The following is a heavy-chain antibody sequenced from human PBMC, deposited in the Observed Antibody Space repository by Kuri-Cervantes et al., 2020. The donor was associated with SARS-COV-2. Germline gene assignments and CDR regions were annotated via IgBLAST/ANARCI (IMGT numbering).Heavy chain of an antibody. CDR3: TRYDFWSGYYLDY. CDR2: IRSKAYGGTT. D-gene: IGHD3-3*01. V-gene: IGHV3-49*04. J-gene: IGHJ4*02. CDR1: GFTFSSYA. Sequence: GGSLRLSCAASGFTFSSYAMSWVRQAPGKGLEWVGFIRSKAYGGTTEYAASVKGRFTISRDDSKSIAYLQMNSLKTEDTAVYYCTRYDFWSGYYLDYWGQGTLVTVSS.